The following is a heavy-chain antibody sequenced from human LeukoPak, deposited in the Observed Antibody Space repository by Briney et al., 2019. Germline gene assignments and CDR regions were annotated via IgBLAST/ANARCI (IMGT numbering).Heavy chain of an antibody. CDR2: IVVGSGNT. D-gene: IGHD1-26*01. Sequence: ASVKVSCKASGFTFTSSAVQWVRQARGQRLEWIGWIVVGSGNTNYAQKFQERVTITRDMSTSTAYMELSSLRSEDTAVYYCAADSGRQLPSRDAFDIWGQGTMVTVSS. V-gene: IGHV1-58*01. CDR3: AADSGRQLPSRDAFDI. J-gene: IGHJ3*02. CDR1: GFTFTSSA.